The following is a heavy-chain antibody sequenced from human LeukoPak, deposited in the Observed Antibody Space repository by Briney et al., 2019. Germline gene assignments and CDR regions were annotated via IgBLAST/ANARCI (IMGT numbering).Heavy chain of an antibody. CDR1: GYSFTGYY. CDR2: INPNSGCT. J-gene: IGHJ3*02. CDR3: ARGFGYYDSRGYHNDAFDI. Sequence: GASVKVSCKTSGYSFTGYYIHWVRQAPGQGLEWMGRINPNSGCTNYAQKFQGRVTMTRDTSISTAYIDLSSLISDDTAVYYCARGFGYYDSRGYHNDAFDIWGQGTLVTVSS. V-gene: IGHV1-2*06. D-gene: IGHD3-22*01.